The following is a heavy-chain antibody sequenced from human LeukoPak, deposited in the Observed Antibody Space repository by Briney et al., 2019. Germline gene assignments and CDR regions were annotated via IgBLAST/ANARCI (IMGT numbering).Heavy chain of an antibody. CDR3: AKDPAYSNYLNWFDP. V-gene: IGHV3-23*01. CDR2: ISGSGGST. D-gene: IGHD4-11*01. Sequence: GGSLRLSCAASGFTFSSYAMSWVRQAPGKGLEWVSAISGSGGSTYYADSVKGRFTISRDNSKNTLYLQMNSPRAEDTAVYYCAKDPAYSNYLNWFDPWGQGTLVTVSS. J-gene: IGHJ5*02. CDR1: GFTFSSYA.